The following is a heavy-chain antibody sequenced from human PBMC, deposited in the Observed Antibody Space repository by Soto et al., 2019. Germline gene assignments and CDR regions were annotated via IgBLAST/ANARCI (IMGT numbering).Heavy chain of an antibody. D-gene: IGHD1-1*01. V-gene: IGHV3-30-3*01. CDR1: GFTFSSYA. Sequence: GGSLRLSCAASGFTFSSYAMHWVRQAPGKGLEWVAVISYDGSNKYYADSVKGRFTISRDNSKNALYLQMNSLRAEDTAVYYCARARGLNTMYYGMDVWGQGNTVTVSS. CDR3: ARARGLNTMYYGMDV. CDR2: ISYDGSNK. J-gene: IGHJ6*02.